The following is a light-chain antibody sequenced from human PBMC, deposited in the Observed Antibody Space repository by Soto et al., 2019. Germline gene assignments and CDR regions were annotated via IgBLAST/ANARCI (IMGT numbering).Light chain of an antibody. V-gene: IGKV1-39*01. CDR3: QQSYRFPPT. Sequence: DRITVTCRASQNINTHLNWYQQEPGNAPKLLISSASRLESGVPSRFSGSGSGTDFNLTITSLQPEDFATYFCQQSYRFPPTFGPGTKVDIK. J-gene: IGKJ1*01. CDR1: QNINTH. CDR2: SAS.